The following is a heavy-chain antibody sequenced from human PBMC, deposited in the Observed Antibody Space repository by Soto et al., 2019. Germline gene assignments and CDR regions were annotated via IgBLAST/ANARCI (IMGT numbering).Heavy chain of an antibody. J-gene: IGHJ4*02. CDR3: ARDFWSGYYGPGRFDY. V-gene: IGHV4-28*03. CDR2: IYYSGTT. Sequence: SETLSLTCAVSGYSISSSNWWGWIRQPPGKGLEWIGYIYYSGTTYYNPSLKSRVTMSVDTSKNQFSLKLTSVTAVDTAVYYCARDFWSGYYGPGRFDYWGQGTLVTVSS. D-gene: IGHD3-3*01. CDR1: GYSISSSNW.